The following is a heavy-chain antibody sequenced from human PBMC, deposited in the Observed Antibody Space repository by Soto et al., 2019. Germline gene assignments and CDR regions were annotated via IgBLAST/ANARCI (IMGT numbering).Heavy chain of an antibody. CDR3: ARESEDLTSNFDY. V-gene: IGHV3-21*06. Sequence: GGSLRLSCAASGFTFTRYSMNWVRQAPGKGLKWVSSISSTTNYIYYGDSMKGRFTISRDNAKNSLYLEMNSLRAEDTAVYYCARESEDLTSNFDYWGQGTLVTVSS. CDR2: ISSTTNYI. CDR1: GFTFTRYS. J-gene: IGHJ4*02.